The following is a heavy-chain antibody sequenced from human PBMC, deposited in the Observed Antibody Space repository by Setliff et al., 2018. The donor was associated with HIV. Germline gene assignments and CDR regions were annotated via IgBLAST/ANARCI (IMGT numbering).Heavy chain of an antibody. D-gene: IGHD1-1*01. V-gene: IGHV4-59*01. J-gene: IGHJ3*01. Sequence: PSETLSLTCTVSGGSRGFITRYYWSWLRQSPGRGLEWIGYTYNTGSTNYRPSLKSRLTISLDTSKNQFSLTLTSVTAADTAVYYCATGLTFPSVFDVWGQGTVVTVS. CDR1: GGSRGFITRYY. CDR3: ATGLTFPSVFDV. CDR2: TYNTGST.